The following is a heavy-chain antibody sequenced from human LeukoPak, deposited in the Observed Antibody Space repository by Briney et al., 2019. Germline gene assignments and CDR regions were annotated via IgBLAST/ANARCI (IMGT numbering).Heavy chain of an antibody. J-gene: IGHJ5*02. CDR2: ISGDCGIT. D-gene: IGHD5-18*01. V-gene: IGHV3-43*02. CDR3: AKGGRGGYSYGPNWFDP. Sequence: PGGSLRLSCAASGFTFDDYAMHWVRQAPGKGLEWLSLISGDCGITYYADSVKGRFTISRDNSKNSLYLQMNSLRTEDTALYYCAKGGRGGYSYGPNWFDPWGQGTLVTVSS. CDR1: GFTFDDYA.